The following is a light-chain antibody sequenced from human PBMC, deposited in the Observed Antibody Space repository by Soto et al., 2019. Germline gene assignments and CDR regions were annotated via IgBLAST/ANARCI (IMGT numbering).Light chain of an antibody. CDR3: SSYTSSSTLV. Sequence: QSALTQPASVSGSPGQSITISCTGTSGDVGAYNYVSWYQQHPGKAPKLMIYEVNNRPSGVSNRFSGSKSGNTASLTISGLQAEDEAEYYCSSYTSSSTLVFGGGTKLTVL. J-gene: IGLJ3*02. CDR1: SGDVGAYNY. V-gene: IGLV2-14*01. CDR2: EVN.